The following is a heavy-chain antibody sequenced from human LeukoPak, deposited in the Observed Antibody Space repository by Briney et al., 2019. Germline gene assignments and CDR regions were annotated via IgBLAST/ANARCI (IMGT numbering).Heavy chain of an antibody. V-gene: IGHV3-53*01. CDR2: IYSGGST. J-gene: IGHJ2*01. CDR1: GFAVSSNY. Sequence: PGGSLRLSCAASGFAVSSNYMNWVRQAPGKGLEWVSVIYSGGSTYYADSVKGRFTISRDNSKNTLYLQMNSLRAEDTAVYYCARDHVASSWTNWYSDLWGRGTLVTVSS. CDR3: ARDHVASSWTNWYSDL. D-gene: IGHD6-13*01.